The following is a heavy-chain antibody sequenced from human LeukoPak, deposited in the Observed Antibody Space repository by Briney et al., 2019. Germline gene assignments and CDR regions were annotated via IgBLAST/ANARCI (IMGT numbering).Heavy chain of an antibody. D-gene: IGHD5-24*01. CDR1: GGSFSSGSYY. Sequence: SETLSLTCTVSGGSFSSGSYYWSWIRQPPGKGLEWIGYIYYSGSTNYNPSLKSRVTISVDTSKNQFSLKLSSVTAADTAVYYCARRWLQTIDYWGQGTLVTVSS. CDR3: ARRWLQTIDY. V-gene: IGHV4-61*01. J-gene: IGHJ4*02. CDR2: IYYSGST.